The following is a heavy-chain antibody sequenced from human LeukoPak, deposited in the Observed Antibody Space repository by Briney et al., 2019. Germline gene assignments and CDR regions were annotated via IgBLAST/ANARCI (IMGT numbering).Heavy chain of an antibody. D-gene: IGHD3-10*02. V-gene: IGHV3-7*01. CDR1: GFTFSIHW. J-gene: IGHJ4*02. Sequence: GGSLRLSCAASGFTFSIHWMSWVRQAPGKGLEWVANIKVDGSEKYYVDSVKGRFTISRDNAKNSLYLQMNSLRAEDTAVYYCARGLPYYDVWGQGTLVTVSS. CDR2: IKVDGSEK. CDR3: ARGLPYYDV.